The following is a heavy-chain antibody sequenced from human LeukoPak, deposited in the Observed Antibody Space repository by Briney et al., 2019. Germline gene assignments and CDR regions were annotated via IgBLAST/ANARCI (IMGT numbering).Heavy chain of an antibody. V-gene: IGHV4-34*01. CDR2: INHSGST. J-gene: IGHJ5*02. D-gene: IGHD4-17*01. CDR3: ARGVFDGDYYNWFDP. CDR1: GGSFSGYY. Sequence: NPSETLSLTCAVYGGSFSGYYWSWIRQPPGKGLEWIGEINHSGSTNYNPSLKSRVTISVDTSKNQFSLKLSSVTAADTAVYYCARGVFDGDYYNWFDPWGQGTLVTISS.